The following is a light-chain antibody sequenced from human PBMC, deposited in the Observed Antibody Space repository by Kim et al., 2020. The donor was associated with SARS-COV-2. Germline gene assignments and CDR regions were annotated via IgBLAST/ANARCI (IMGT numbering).Light chain of an antibody. CDR2: AAS. Sequence: DIQMTQSPSLVSASVGDTVTITCRASQGISSWLAWYQQKPEKALKSLICAASSLQSGVPSRFSGSGSGTDFTLTINSLQPEDFATYYCQQYDSYPRTFGQGTKVDIK. J-gene: IGKJ1*01. CDR1: QGISSW. V-gene: IGKV1D-16*01. CDR3: QQYDSYPRT.